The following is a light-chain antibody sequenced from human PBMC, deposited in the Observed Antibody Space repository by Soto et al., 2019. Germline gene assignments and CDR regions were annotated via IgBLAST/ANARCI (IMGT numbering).Light chain of an antibody. V-gene: IGKV1D-12*01. CDR1: QGITNR. J-gene: IGKJ5*01. CDR3: QQANSFPIT. CDR2: EAS. Sequence: DIQMTQSRSSVSASVGDRVTITCRASQGITNRLAWYQQKPGKAPKLLIYEASSLQSGGPSRISGSGSGTDFTLTISSLQPEDFATYYCQQANSFPITFGQGTRLEIK.